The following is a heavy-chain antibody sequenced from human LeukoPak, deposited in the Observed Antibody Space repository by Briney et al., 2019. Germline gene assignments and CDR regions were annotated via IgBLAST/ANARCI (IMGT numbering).Heavy chain of an antibody. CDR3: ARDRSDGNYYMVV. CDR1: GSTVSNKY. J-gene: IGHJ6*03. D-gene: IGHD5-24*01. Sequence: GGSLRLSCAASGSTVSNKYMSWVRRAPGKGLEWISVIYGGGSTSYADSVKGRFTISRDNSKNTLYLQMNSLRADGTAVYYCARDRSDGNYYMVVWGKGTTVTVSS. V-gene: IGHV3-53*01. CDR2: IYGGGST.